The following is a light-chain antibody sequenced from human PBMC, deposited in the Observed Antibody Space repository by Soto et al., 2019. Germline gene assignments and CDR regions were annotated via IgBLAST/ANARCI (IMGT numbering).Light chain of an antibody. CDR2: DAS. CDR1: QTVRNNY. J-gene: IGKJ4*01. CDR3: QQFSSYLLT. Sequence: EFVLTQSPGTLSLSPGERATLSCRASQTVRNNYLAWYQQKPGQAPRLLIYDASSRATGIPDRFSGGGSGTDFTLTISRLEPEDFELYYCQQFSSYLLTLRGGAKVDIK. V-gene: IGKV3-20*01.